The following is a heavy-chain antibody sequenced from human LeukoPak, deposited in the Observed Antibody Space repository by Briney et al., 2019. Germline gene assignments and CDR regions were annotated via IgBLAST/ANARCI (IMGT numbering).Heavy chain of an antibody. CDR2: ISAYNGNT. Sequence: ASVKVSCKASGYTFTSYGISWVRQAPGQGLEWMGWISAYNGNTNYAQKLQGRVTMTTDTSTSTAYMELRSLRSDDTAVYYCARSHDYGDLPYYYYMDVRGKGTTVTVSS. CDR1: GYTFTSYG. J-gene: IGHJ6*03. D-gene: IGHD4-17*01. V-gene: IGHV1-18*01. CDR3: ARSHDYGDLPYYYYMDV.